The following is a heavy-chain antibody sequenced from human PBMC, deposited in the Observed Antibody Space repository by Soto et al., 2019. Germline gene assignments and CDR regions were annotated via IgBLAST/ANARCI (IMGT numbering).Heavy chain of an antibody. D-gene: IGHD7-27*01. V-gene: IGHV1-69*12. CDR1: GGTFSSYA. J-gene: IGHJ6*02. CDR3: ARETGEAGNYYGMDV. Sequence: QVQLVQSGAEVKKPGSSVKVSCKASGGTFSSYAISWVRQAPGQGLEWLGGIIPIFGTANYAQKVQGRVTITADESTSTDYMELSSLRSEDTAVYYCARETGEAGNYYGMDVWGQGTTVTVSS. CDR2: IIPIFGTA.